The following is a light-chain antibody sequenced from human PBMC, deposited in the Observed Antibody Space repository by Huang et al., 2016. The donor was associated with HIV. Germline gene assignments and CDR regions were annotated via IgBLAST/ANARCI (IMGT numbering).Light chain of an antibody. J-gene: IGKJ2*01. CDR3: QQRRDWPPYT. V-gene: IGKV3-11*01. CDR2: DVS. CDR1: QSVGPY. Sequence: EIVLTQSPATLSLSPGERATLSCRASQSVGPYLGWCQQKPGQAPRLLSPDVSNRAAGIPTRVSGSGSGTDVTLTISSLGHEDFAVYYCQQRRDWPPYTFGQGTKLEIK.